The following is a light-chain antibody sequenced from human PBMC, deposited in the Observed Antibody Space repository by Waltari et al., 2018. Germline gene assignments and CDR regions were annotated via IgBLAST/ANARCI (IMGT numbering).Light chain of an antibody. CDR2: RNK. V-gene: IGLV1-47*01. CDR3: AAWDDSLSGSYV. J-gene: IGLJ1*01. CDR1: SSNIGSNY. Sequence: QSVLTQPPSASGTPGQRVTISCSGSSSNIGSNYVYWYQQLPGTAPKLLIYRNKQRPSGVPDRFAGAKSGTSASLAISGLRSEDVADYYCAAWDDSLSGSYVFGTGTKVTVL.